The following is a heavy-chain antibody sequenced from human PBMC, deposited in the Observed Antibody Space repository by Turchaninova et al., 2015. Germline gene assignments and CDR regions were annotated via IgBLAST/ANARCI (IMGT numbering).Heavy chain of an antibody. CDR2: IGGGGCNT. Sequence: EVQLVESGGGLVLPGGSLRLSCAAFAFPFGNYAMSWVRQAPGKGLQWVSTIGGGGCNTFYADSVKGRFTVSRDNSKNTLYLQMSSLRAEDTAVYYCAIDVSGIWGQGTLVTVSS. D-gene: IGHD3-10*01. CDR1: AFPFGNYA. CDR3: AIDVSGI. V-gene: IGHV3-23*04. J-gene: IGHJ4*02.